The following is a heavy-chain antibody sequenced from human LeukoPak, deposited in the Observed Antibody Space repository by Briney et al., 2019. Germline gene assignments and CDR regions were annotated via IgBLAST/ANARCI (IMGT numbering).Heavy chain of an antibody. CDR3: ARDPSNTSGYYAYFDN. CDR2: ISCYNGDT. Sequence: ASVKVSCKASGYTXTHHGISGVRQAPGQGLEWMGWISCYNGDTHYAQKFQGRVTMTTDKSTSTAYMEVRSLRSDDTAVYYCARDPSNTSGYYAYFDNWGQGTLVTVSS. J-gene: IGHJ4*02. D-gene: IGHD6-19*01. V-gene: IGHV1-18*01. CDR1: GYTXTHHG.